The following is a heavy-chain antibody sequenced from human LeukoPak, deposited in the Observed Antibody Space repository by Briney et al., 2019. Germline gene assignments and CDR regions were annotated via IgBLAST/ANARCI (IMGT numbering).Heavy chain of an antibody. J-gene: IGHJ5*02. CDR1: GGSISSYY. CDR2: IYYTGST. CDR3: ARQDHWFDP. V-gene: IGHV4-59*01. Sequence: SETLSLTCTVSGGSISSYYWSWIRQPPGKGLEWIGHIYYTGSTNYNPSLKSRVTISIDTSKNQFSLQLSSVTAADTAVYYCARQDHWFDPWGQGTLVTVSS.